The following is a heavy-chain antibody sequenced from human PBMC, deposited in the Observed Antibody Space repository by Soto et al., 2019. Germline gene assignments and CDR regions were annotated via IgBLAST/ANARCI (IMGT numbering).Heavy chain of an antibody. D-gene: IGHD6-19*01. J-gene: IGHJ5*02. Sequence: QVQLVESGGGVVQPGRSLILSCAASGFSLSNCGMHWVRQAPGKGLEWVAMISYDGSQEHFIDSVKGRFTISRDNSKKRQYLQMNSLRPEDTAVYYCAKDLYNSGWYNYFDPWGQGTLVTVSS. V-gene: IGHV3-30*18. CDR1: GFSLSNCG. CDR2: ISYDGSQE. CDR3: AKDLYNSGWYNYFDP.